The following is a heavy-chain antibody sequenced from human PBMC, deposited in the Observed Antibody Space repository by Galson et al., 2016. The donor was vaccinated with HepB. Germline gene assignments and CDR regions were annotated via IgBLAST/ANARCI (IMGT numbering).Heavy chain of an antibody. V-gene: IGHV1-18*04. CDR2: ISAHNGNT. J-gene: IGHJ3*01. CDR1: GYTLTSHA. D-gene: IGHD3-10*01. Sequence: SVKVSCKASGYTLTSHAINWVRQAPGQGLEWMGWISAHNGNTNYAQSLQGSVTLTTETSTNTAYMELRSLRSDDTALYYCARPFGSGNYDAFDVWGQGTMVTVSS. CDR3: ARPFGSGNYDAFDV.